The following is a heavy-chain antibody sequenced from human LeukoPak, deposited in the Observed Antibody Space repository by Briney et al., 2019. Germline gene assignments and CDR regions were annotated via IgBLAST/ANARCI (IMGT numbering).Heavy chain of an antibody. J-gene: IGHJ1*01. D-gene: IGHD6-13*01. CDR2: ISSSGSTI. CDR3: ASVRLSAAGFPRYFQH. Sequence: GGSLRLSCAASGFTFSDYYMSWIRQAPGKGLEWVSYISSSGSTIYYADSVKGRFTISRDDAKNSLYLQMNSLRAEDTAVYYCASVRLSAAGFPRYFQHWGQGTLVTVSS. V-gene: IGHV3-11*01. CDR1: GFTFSDYY.